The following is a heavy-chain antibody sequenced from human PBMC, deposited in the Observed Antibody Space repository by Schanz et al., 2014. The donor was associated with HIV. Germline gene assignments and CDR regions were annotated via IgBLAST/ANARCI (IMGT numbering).Heavy chain of an antibody. CDR2: IKQDGSEQ. J-gene: IGHJ4*02. D-gene: IGHD3-22*01. CDR3: ATAHYESNIPYF. CDR1: GFIFSGYW. V-gene: IGHV3-7*01. Sequence: DVQLVESGGGLVQPGGSRRLSCAASGFIFSGYWMSWVRQAPGKGLEWVANIKQDGSEQQYVDSVKGRFTISRDNSKNTLFLQMNSLRAEDTAFYYCATAHYESNIPYFWGQGTLVTVSS.